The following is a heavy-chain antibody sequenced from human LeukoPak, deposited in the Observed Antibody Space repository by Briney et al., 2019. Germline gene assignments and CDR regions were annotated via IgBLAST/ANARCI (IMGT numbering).Heavy chain of an antibody. CDR1: GDSISSPSYY. CDR3: AWDSSAYDY. V-gene: IGHV4-39*07. Sequence: SETLSLTCTVSGDSISSPSYYWDWIRQPPGKGLEWIASIYYTGSTYYNPSLKSRVTISVDTSKNQFSLKLSSVTAADTAVYYCAWDSSAYDYWGQGTLVTVSS. CDR2: IYYTGST. J-gene: IGHJ4*02. D-gene: IGHD3-22*01.